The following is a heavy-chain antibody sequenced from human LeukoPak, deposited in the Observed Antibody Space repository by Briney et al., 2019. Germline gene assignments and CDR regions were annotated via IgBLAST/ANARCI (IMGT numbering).Heavy chain of an antibody. CDR1: GFTFSSYW. Sequence: GGSLRLSCAASGFTFSSYWMHWVRQAPGKGLVWVSRIKSDGSGTTYADSVKGRFTISRDNSKNTLYLQMNSLRAEDTAVYYCAKEEGIAAPSTPNYYYYGMDVWGQGTTVTVSS. V-gene: IGHV3-74*01. CDR2: IKSDGSGT. D-gene: IGHD6-13*01. CDR3: AKEEGIAAPSTPNYYYYGMDV. J-gene: IGHJ6*02.